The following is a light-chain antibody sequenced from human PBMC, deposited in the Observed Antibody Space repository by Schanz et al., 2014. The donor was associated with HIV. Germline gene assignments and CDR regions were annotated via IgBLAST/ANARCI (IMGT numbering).Light chain of an antibody. CDR1: ALNLGHNF. V-gene: IGLV1-40*01. CDR3: LSYDNSLSGPYV. Sequence: QSLLTQPPSVSAAPGQRVTISCSGGALNLGHNFVSWYQQFPGTAPKLLIFDNTNRPSGVPARFSGSKSGTSASLAITDLQAEDEADYYCLSYDNSLSGPYVFGSGTKLTVL. J-gene: IGLJ1*01. CDR2: DNT.